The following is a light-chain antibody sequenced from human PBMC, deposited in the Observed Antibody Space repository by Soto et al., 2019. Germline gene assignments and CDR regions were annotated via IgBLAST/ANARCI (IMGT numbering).Light chain of an antibody. V-gene: IGLV2-14*03. CDR3: SSYTTSNTRQIV. J-gene: IGLJ1*01. Sequence: QSALTQPASVSGSPGQSITISCTGTSSEVGGYNYVSWYQHHPGKAPKLMIYDVSNRPSGVSNRFSGSKSGNTASLTISGLQPEDEADYYCSSYTTSNTRQIVFGTG. CDR1: SSEVGGYNY. CDR2: DVS.